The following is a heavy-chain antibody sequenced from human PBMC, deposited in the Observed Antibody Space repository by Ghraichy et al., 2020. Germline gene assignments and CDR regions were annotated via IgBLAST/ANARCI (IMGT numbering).Heavy chain of an antibody. Sequence: TLSLTCTVSGGSISSSSYYWGWIRQPPGKGLEWIGSIYYSGSTYYNPSLKSRVTISVDTSKNQFSLKLSSVTAADTAVYYCEAVPAAGTVDYWGQGTLVTVSS. CDR1: GGSISSSSYY. J-gene: IGHJ4*02. CDR3: EAVPAAGTVDY. CDR2: IYYSGST. V-gene: IGHV4-39*01. D-gene: IGHD2-2*01.